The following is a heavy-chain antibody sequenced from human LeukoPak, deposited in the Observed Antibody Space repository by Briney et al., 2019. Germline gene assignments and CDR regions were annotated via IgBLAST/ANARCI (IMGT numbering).Heavy chain of an antibody. CDR3: VRVRKSPRHYFDY. J-gene: IGHJ4*02. CDR2: IYYSGST. V-gene: IGHV4-59*01. Sequence: SETLSLTCTVSGGSISSYYWSWIRPPPGKGLEWIGYIYYSGSTNYNPSLKSRVTMSVDTSKNQFSLKLSSVTAADTAVYHCVRVRKSPRHYFDYWGQGTLVTVSS. CDR1: GGSISSYY. D-gene: IGHD3-3*01.